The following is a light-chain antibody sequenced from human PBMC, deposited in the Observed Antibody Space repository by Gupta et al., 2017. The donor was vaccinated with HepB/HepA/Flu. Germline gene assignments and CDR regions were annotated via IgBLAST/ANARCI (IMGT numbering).Light chain of an antibody. CDR1: SSDVGGYNY. CDR3: SSYTSSSTLLYV. J-gene: IGLJ1*01. CDR2: DVS. V-gene: IGLV2-14*03. Sequence: QSALTQPASVSGSPGQSITIYCTGPSSDVGGYNYVSWYQQHPGKAPKLMIYDVSNRPSGVSNRFSGSKSGNTASLTISGLQAEDEAYYYCSSYTSSSTLLYVFGTGTKVTVL.